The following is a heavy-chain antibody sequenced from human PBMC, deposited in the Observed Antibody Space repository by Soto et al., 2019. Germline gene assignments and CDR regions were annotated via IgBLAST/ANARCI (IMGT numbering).Heavy chain of an antibody. CDR2: INAGNGNT. Sequence: ASVKVSCKASGYTFTSYAMHWVRQAPGQRLEWMGWINAGNGNTKYSQKFQGRVTITRDTSASTAYMELSSLRSEDTAVYYCARDPGGAIEVAATQYYFDYWGQGTLVTVSS. CDR3: ARDPGGAIEVAATQYYFDY. D-gene: IGHD2-15*01. CDR1: GYTFTSYA. V-gene: IGHV1-3*01. J-gene: IGHJ4*02.